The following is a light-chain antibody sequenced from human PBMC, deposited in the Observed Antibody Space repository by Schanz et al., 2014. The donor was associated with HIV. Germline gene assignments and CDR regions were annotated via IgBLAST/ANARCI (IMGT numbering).Light chain of an antibody. J-gene: IGKJ4*01. CDR1: QSVSYF. CDR3: QQYDNWPLT. Sequence: EIVVTQSPATLSVSPGERATLSCRASQSVSYFLAWYQQKPGQAPRLLIYGASTRATGIPARFSGSGSGTEFTLTISSLQSEDFAVYYCQQYDNWPLTFGGGTKVEIK. V-gene: IGKV3-15*01. CDR2: GAS.